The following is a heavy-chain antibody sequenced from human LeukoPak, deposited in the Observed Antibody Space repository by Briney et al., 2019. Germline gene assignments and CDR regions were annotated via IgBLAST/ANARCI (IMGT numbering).Heavy chain of an antibody. CDR2: IRSKAYGGTT. CDR3: TRTESTYYPLAY. Sequence: GGSLRLSCTAPGFTFGDYAMSWVRQAPGKGLEWVGFIRSKAYGGTTEYAASVKGRFTISRDDSKSIAYLQMNSLKTEDTAVYCCTRTESTYYPLAYWGQGTLVTVSS. V-gene: IGHV3-49*04. D-gene: IGHD2-21*01. J-gene: IGHJ4*02. CDR1: GFTFGDYA.